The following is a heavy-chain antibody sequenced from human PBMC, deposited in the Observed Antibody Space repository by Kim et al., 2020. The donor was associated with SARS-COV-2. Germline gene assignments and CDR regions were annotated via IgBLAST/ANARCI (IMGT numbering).Heavy chain of an antibody. Sequence: TSRVTISVDTSKNLFSLKLSSVTAADTAVYYCARTLPDTMIVVVSDPFDYWGQGTLVTVSS. J-gene: IGHJ4*02. D-gene: IGHD3-22*01. V-gene: IGHV4-34*01. CDR3: ARTLPDTMIVVVSDPFDY.